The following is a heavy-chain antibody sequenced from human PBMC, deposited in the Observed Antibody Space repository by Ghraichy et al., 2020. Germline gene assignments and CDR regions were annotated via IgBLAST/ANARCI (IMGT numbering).Heavy chain of an antibody. J-gene: IGHJ2*01. CDR3: AREGVAGYWYFDL. CDR1: GYTFSSYG. CDR2: ISAYNGNS. D-gene: IGHD6-19*01. V-gene: IGHV1-18*01. Sequence: ASVKVSCKASGYTFSSYGISWVRQAPGQGLEWMGWISAYNGNSNYAQKLQGRVTMTTDTSTRTAYMELRSLRSDDTAVYYCAREGVAGYWYFDLWGRGTLVTVSS.